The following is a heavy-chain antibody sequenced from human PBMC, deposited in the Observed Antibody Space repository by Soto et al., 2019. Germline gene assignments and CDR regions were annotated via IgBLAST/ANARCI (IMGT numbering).Heavy chain of an antibody. J-gene: IGHJ6*02. CDR1: GFSLSTSGVG. CDR3: THHGYYSYGMDV. Sequence: QITLKESGPTLVKPTQTLTLTCTFSGFSLSTSGVGVGWIRQPPGKALELLALIFWDDDKRYSPSLKSRLSITKGTSKNQVVLTMTNMDPVDAATYYCTHHGYYSYGMDVWGQGTTVTVSS. V-gene: IGHV2-5*02. CDR2: IFWDDDK.